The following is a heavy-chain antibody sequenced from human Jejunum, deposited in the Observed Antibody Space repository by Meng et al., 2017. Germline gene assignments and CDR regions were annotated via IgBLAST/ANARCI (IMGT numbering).Heavy chain of an antibody. CDR1: GGSITSTKW. CDR3: ASRPVGIRTYYFDC. CDR2: VFHSGTP. D-gene: IGHD2-21*01. Sequence: VQLLASGPRLVKPSGTLSLTCAVSGGSITSTKWWSWVRQTPGKGLEWIGEVFHSGTPNYNPSLMSRLTMSVDKSKNQFSLNLTSVTAADTAVYYCASRPVGIRTYYFDCWGQGTLVTVSS. J-gene: IGHJ4*02. V-gene: IGHV4-4*02.